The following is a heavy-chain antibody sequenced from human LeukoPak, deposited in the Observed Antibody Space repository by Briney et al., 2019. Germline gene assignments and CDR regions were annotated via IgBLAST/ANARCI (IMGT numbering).Heavy chain of an antibody. CDR2: ISSSSSYR. J-gene: IGHJ4*02. D-gene: IGHD2-21*01. Sequence: PGGSLRLSCTGSGFTFSSYSMNWVRQAPGKGLEWVSSISSSSSYRYYEESVKGRFSISRDNARNSLYLQINSLRAEDTAVYYCARDSPNEAILWWSIDYWGQGTLVTVSS. V-gene: IGHV3-21*01. CDR1: GFTFSSYS. CDR3: ARDSPNEAILWWSIDY.